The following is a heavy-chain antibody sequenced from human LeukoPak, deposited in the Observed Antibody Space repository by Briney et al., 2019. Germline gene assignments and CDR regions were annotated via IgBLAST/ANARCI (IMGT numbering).Heavy chain of an antibody. V-gene: IGHV4-59*08. J-gene: IGHJ4*02. CDR2: IYYSGST. D-gene: IGHD6-13*01. CDR1: GGSISSYY. CDR3: ARHSSSWRYYFDY. Sequence: PSETLSLTCTVSGGSISSYYWSWIRQPPGKGLEWIGYIYYSGSTNYNPSLKSRVTISVDTSKNQFSPKLSSVTAADTAVYYCARHSSSWRYYFDYWGQGTLVTVSS.